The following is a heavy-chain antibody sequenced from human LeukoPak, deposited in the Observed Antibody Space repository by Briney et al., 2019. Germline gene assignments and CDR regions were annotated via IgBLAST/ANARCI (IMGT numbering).Heavy chain of an antibody. CDR1: GFTFSSYE. CDR3: ARDGRCGGDCYAS. J-gene: IGHJ4*02. D-gene: IGHD2-21*02. Sequence: PGGSLRLSCTASGFTFSSYEMNWVRQAPGKGLEWVSYISSSGSSIYYADSVKGRFTISRDNAKNSLYLLMNSLRVEDTAVYYCARDGRCGGDCYASWGQGTLVTVSS. CDR2: ISSSGSSI. V-gene: IGHV3-48*03.